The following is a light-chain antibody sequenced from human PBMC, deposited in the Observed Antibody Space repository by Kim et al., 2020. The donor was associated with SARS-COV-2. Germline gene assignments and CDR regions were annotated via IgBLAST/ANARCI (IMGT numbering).Light chain of an antibody. CDR1: SSNIGSNT. Sequence: QSGLTQPPSTSGSPGQSVTISCSGSSSNIGSNTVNWYQQLPRTAPKLLIYSSNQRPSGVPDRFSGSKSGTSASLAISGLQSEDEADYYCATWDDSLNAAVYGGGTQLTVL. CDR3: ATWDDSLNAAV. J-gene: IGLJ7*01. CDR2: SSN. V-gene: IGLV1-44*01.